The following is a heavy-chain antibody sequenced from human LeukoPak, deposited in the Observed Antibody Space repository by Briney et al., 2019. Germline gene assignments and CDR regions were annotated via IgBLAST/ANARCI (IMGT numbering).Heavy chain of an antibody. CDR1: GFTFSDYY. V-gene: IGHV3-11*01. Sequence: GGSLRLSCAASGFTFSDYYMSWIRQAPGKGXXWVSYISSSGSTIYYADSVKGRFTISRDNAKNSLYLQMNSLRAEDTAVYYCARDAGSGSFDYWGQGTLVTVSS. D-gene: IGHD1-26*01. J-gene: IGHJ4*02. CDR3: ARDAGSGSFDY. CDR2: ISSSGSTI.